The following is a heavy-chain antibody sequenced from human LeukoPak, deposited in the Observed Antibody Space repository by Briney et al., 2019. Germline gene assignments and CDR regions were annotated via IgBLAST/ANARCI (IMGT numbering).Heavy chain of an antibody. CDR2: ISGSGGGT. Sequence: GGSLRLSCAASGFTFSNSAMSWVRQAPGKGLEWVSAISGSGGGTYYADSVEGRFTISRDNSKNTLYVQMSSLRAADTAVYYCAKAAGRGYNYGDYFDYWGQGTLVTVSS. D-gene: IGHD5-18*01. CDR3: AKAAGRGYNYGDYFDY. J-gene: IGHJ4*02. V-gene: IGHV3-23*01. CDR1: GFTFSNSA.